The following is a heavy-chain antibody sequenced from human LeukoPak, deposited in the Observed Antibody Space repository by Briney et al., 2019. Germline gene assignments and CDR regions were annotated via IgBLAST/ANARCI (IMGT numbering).Heavy chain of an antibody. CDR2: IYYSGST. V-gene: IGHV4-59*01. J-gene: IGHJ4*02. D-gene: IGHD3-9*01. CDR1: GGSISSYY. CDR3: ARNVPPLRYFDWLLVGSFDY. Sequence: PSETLSLTCTVSGGSISSYYWSWIRQPPGKGLEWVGYIYYSGSTYYNPSLKSRVTISVDTSKNQFSLKLSSVTAADTAVYYCARNVPPLRYFDWLLVGSFDYWGQGTLVTVS.